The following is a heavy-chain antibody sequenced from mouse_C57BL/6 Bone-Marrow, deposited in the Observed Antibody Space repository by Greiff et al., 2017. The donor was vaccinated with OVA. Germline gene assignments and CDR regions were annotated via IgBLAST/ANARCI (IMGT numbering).Heavy chain of an antibody. CDR1: GFNIKDYY. Sequence: EVKLVESGAELVKPGASVKLSCTASGFNIKDYYMHWVKQRTEQGLEWIGRIDPEDGETKYAPKFQGKATITADTSSNTAYLQLSSLTSEDTAVYYCATVITTVPFDYWGQGTTLTVSS. V-gene: IGHV14-2*01. J-gene: IGHJ2*01. CDR2: IDPEDGET. D-gene: IGHD1-1*01. CDR3: ATVITTVPFDY.